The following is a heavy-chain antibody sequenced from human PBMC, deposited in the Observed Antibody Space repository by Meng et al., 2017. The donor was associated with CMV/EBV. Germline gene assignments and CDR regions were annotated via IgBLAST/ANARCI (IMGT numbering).Heavy chain of an antibody. Sequence: SVKVSCKATGGIFGSYAISWVRQAPGQGLEWMGGIIPILGIASYVQKFQARVTMTADRSTSTAYMELSRLRSEDTAVYYCARAAEYYYDTGGYGPDGFDIWGQGTMVTVSS. CDR3: ARAAEYYYDTGGYGPDGFDI. V-gene: IGHV1-69*10. D-gene: IGHD3-22*01. CDR1: GGIFGSYA. CDR2: IIPILGIA. J-gene: IGHJ3*02.